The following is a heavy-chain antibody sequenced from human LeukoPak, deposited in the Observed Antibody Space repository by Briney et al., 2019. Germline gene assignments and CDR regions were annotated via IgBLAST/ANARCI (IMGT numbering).Heavy chain of an antibody. V-gene: IGHV4-30-2*01. CDR1: GGSINSGDNY. J-gene: IGHJ4*02. D-gene: IGHD3-22*01. Sequence: SETLSLTCTVSGGSINSGDNYWSWIRQPPGTGLEWIGYIYYSGSTYYNPSLKSRVTISVDRSKNQFSLKLSSVTAADTAVYYCARSYDSSGSGFDYWGQGTLVTVSS. CDR2: IYYSGST. CDR3: ARSYDSSGSGFDY.